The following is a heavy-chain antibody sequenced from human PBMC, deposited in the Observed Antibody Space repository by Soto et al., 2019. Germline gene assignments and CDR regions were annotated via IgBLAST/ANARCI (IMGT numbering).Heavy chain of an antibody. CDR2: IYYSGST. D-gene: IGHD3-16*02. V-gene: IGHV4-39*01. J-gene: IGHJ4*02. CDR3: ARHPYRYTYYFDY. Sequence: PSETLSLTCTVSGGSISSSSYYWGWIRQPPGKGLEWIGSIYYSGSTYYNPSLKSRVTISVDTSKNQFSLKLSSVTAADTAVYYCARHPYRYTYYFDYWGQGTLVTVSS. CDR1: GGSISSSSYY.